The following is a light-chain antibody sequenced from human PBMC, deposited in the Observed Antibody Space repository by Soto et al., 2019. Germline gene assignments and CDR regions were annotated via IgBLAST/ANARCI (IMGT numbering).Light chain of an antibody. CDR3: QQYNNFWT. V-gene: IGKV1-5*01. Sequence: DIQMTQSPSALSASVGDRVTITCRASQSISSWLDWYQQKPGKAPRLLIYDASYLERGVPSRFSGSGSGTESTLTISDLQPDDLGTYYCQQYNNFWTFGPGTKVEI. J-gene: IGKJ1*01. CDR2: DAS. CDR1: QSISSW.